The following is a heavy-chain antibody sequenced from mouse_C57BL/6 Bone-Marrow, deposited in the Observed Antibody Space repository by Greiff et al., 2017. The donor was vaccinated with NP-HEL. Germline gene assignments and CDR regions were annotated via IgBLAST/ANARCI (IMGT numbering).Heavy chain of an antibody. CDR3: ARNGYCVYCAMDY. Sequence: VQLQQPGAELVKPGASVKLSCKASGYTFTSYWMQWVKQRPGQGLEWIGEIDPSDSYTNYNQKFKGKATLTVDTSSSTAYIQLRRLTSEDSAVSSYARNGYCVYCAMDYWGQGTSVTVSS. D-gene: IGHD2-3*01. V-gene: IGHV1-50*01. J-gene: IGHJ4*01. CDR2: IDPSDSYT. CDR1: GYTFTSYW.